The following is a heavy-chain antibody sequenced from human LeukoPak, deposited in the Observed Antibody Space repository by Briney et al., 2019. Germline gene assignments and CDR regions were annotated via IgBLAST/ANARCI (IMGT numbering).Heavy chain of an antibody. V-gene: IGHV1-2*02. Sequence: ASVKVSCKASGYTFAAFHIHWVRQAPGQGLEWMGWINPNGGGTIYAPKFQGRVTMTRDTSITTAYMELNGLRSDDTAVYYCARSHDYTNYVAPWGQGTLVTASS. J-gene: IGHJ5*02. CDR2: INPNGGGT. CDR3: ARSHDYTNYVAP. D-gene: IGHD4-11*01. CDR1: GYTFAAFH.